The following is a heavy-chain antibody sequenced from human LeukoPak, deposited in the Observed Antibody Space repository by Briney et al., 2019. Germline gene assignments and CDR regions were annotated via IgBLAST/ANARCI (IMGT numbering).Heavy chain of an antibody. CDR1: GFTFRSYW. V-gene: IGHV3-74*01. CDR2: INSDGSSK. J-gene: IGHJ4*02. Sequence: GGSLRLSCAASGFTFRSYWKHWVRQASGEGLVWVSRINSDGSSKSYADSVKGRLTISRDNAKNTLYLQMNSLRAEDTAVYYCVDRNTNYWGQGTRVTVSS. CDR3: VDRNTNY. D-gene: IGHD1-26*01.